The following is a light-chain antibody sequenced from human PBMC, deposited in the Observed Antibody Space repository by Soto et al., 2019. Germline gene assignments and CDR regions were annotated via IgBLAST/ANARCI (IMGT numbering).Light chain of an antibody. CDR3: QQYGSPPWT. V-gene: IGKV3-20*01. J-gene: IGKJ1*01. Sequence: EIVLTQSPATLSLSPGERATLSCRASQSVPRNYLAWYQQKPGQSPRLLISGASSRATGIPDRFSGSGSGTDFTRTISGLEAEDLGVYYCQQYGSPPWTFGQGTKVEIK. CDR1: QSVPRNY. CDR2: GAS.